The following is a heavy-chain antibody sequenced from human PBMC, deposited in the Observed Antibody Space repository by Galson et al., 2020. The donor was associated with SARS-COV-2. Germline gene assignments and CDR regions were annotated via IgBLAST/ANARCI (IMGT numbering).Heavy chain of an antibody. CDR1: GFTFSDAW. CDR2: IKSKTDGGTT. CDR3: TTQSIRHLYY. V-gene: IGHV3-15*01. J-gene: IGHJ4*02. Sequence: GESLKISCAASGFTFSDAWMNWVRQAPGKGLEWVGRIKSKTDGGTTDYAAPVKGRFTISRDDTKNTLYVQMNSLNTEDTAVYYCTTQSIRHLYYCGQGTLVTVSA.